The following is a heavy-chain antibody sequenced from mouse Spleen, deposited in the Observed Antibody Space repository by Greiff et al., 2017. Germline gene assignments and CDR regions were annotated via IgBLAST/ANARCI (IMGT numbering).Heavy chain of an antibody. Sequence: VQLQQSGPELVKPGASVKISCKASSYAFSSSWMNWVKQRPGKGLEWIGRIYPGDGDTNYNGKFKGKATLTADKSSSTAYMQLSSLTSEDSAVYFCARDGGRSYFDYWGQGTTLTVSS. CDR2: IYPGDGDT. J-gene: IGHJ2*01. D-gene: IGHD2-3*01. CDR1: SYAFSSSW. CDR3: ARDGGRSYFDY. V-gene: IGHV1-82*01.